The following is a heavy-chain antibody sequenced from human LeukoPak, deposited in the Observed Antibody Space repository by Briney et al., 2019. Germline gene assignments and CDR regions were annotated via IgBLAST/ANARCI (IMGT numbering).Heavy chain of an antibody. CDR1: GGSISSSSYY. D-gene: IGHD1-26*01. CDR3: ARRLKELPY. Sequence: PSETLSLTCTVSGGSISSSSYYWGWIRQPPGKGLEWIGSIYYSGSTYYNPSLKSRVTISVDTSKNQFSLKLSSVTAADTAVYYCARRLKELPYWGQGTLVTVSS. J-gene: IGHJ4*02. V-gene: IGHV4-39*01. CDR2: IYYSGST.